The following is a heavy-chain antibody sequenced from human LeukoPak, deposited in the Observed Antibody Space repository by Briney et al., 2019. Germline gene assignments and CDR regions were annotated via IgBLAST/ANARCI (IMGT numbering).Heavy chain of an antibody. Sequence: GGSLRLSCAASGFTFDDYAMHWVRQTPGKGLEWVSDISWNSGSIGYADSVKGRFTISRDNAKNSLYLQMNNLRAEDTALYYCAKVHPMVRGVMGAFDIWGQGTMVTVSS. CDR3: AKVHPMVRGVMGAFDI. CDR2: ISWNSGSI. V-gene: IGHV3-9*01. J-gene: IGHJ3*02. D-gene: IGHD3-10*01. CDR1: GFTFDDYA.